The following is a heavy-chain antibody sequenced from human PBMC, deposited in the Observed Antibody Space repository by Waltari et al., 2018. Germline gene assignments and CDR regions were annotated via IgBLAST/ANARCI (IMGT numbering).Heavy chain of an antibody. J-gene: IGHJ4*01. CDR2: FSYNGHT. D-gene: IGHD2-21*01. CDR3: ARGLGAIY. V-gene: IGHV4-39*07. CDR1: GGSITTITYF. Sequence: QLQMQESGPGLVRPSETLSLTCAVSGGSITTITYFWGWIRQPPGKGLEWMASFSYNGHTYYNPSLKSRVTISGDTSKNQFSLLLSSVTAADTAVYYCARGLGAIYWGHGTLVTVSS.